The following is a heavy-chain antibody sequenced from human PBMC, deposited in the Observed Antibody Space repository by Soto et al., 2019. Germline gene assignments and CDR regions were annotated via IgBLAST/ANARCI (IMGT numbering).Heavy chain of an antibody. CDR2: MNPNSGNT. Sequence: GASVKVSCKASGYSFTSYDINWVRQATGQGLEWMGWMNPNSGNTGYAQKFQGRVTMTRNTSISTAYMELSSLRSEDTAVYYCARGHPSYCSGGSCSAEIFDYWGQGTLVTVSS. CDR3: ARGHPSYCSGGSCSAEIFDY. D-gene: IGHD2-15*01. CDR1: GYSFTSYD. J-gene: IGHJ4*02. V-gene: IGHV1-8*01.